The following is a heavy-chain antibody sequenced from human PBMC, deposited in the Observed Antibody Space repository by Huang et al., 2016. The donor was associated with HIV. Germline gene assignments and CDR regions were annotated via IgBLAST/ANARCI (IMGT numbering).Heavy chain of an antibody. D-gene: IGHD3-10*01. CDR3: ARGSRQGKYYYGSGTAY. V-gene: IGHV3-74*01. Sequence: EVQLVESGGGLVQPGGSLRLSCAASGFTFSSDWMHWVRQVPGKGVGCVSNMKRDGSSTSYAESVKGRLTISRDNAKNTLYLQMNSLRAEDTAVYYCARGSRQGKYYYGSGTAYWGQGTLVTVSS. J-gene: IGHJ4*02. CDR2: MKRDGSST. CDR1: GFTFSSDW.